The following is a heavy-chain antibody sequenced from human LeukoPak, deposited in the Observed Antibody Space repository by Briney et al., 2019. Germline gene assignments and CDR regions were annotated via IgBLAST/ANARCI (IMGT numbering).Heavy chain of an antibody. Sequence: GASVKVSCKASGYTFTSYGISWVRQAPGQGLEWMGWISAYNGNTNYAQKLQGRVTMTTDTSTSTAYMELRSLRSDDTAVYYCARVVYYDILTGPRAFDIWGQGTMVTVSS. CDR1: GYTFTSYG. CDR3: ARVVYYDILTGPRAFDI. CDR2: ISAYNGNT. V-gene: IGHV1-18*04. D-gene: IGHD3-9*01. J-gene: IGHJ3*02.